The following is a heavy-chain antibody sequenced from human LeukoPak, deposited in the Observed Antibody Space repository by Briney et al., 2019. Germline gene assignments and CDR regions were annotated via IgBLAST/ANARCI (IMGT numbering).Heavy chain of an antibody. V-gene: IGHV1-46*01. D-gene: IGHD3-10*01. Sequence: GASVKVSCKASGYTFTSYYMHWVRQAPGQGLEWMGIINPSGDSTIYAQKFQGRVTMTRDTSTSTVYMELSSLRSEDTAVYYCAREGVTSWFDPWGQGTLVTVSS. CDR1: GYTFTSYY. CDR2: INPSGDST. J-gene: IGHJ5*02. CDR3: AREGVTSWFDP.